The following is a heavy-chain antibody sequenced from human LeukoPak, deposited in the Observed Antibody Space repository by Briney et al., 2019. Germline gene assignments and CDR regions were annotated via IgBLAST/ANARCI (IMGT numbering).Heavy chain of an antibody. Sequence: AGSLRLSCAASGFIFDNYGRNWVRQAPGKGLEWVSGINWNGGSTAYADSVKGRFTISRDNAKNSLFLQMNSPRAEDTALYYCASRTWGISTFDIWGQGTMVTVSS. CDR1: GFIFDNYG. V-gene: IGHV3-20*04. CDR2: INWNGGST. J-gene: IGHJ3*02. D-gene: IGHD7-27*01. CDR3: ASRTWGISTFDI.